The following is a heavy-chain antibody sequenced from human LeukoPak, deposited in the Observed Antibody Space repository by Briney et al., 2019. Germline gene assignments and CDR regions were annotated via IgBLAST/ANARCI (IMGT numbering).Heavy chain of an antibody. V-gene: IGHV1-2*02. CDR2: INPKNGGT. Sequence: ASVKVSCKASGYTFTGYYMHWVRQAPGQGLEWMGLINPKNGGTSYAQKFQGRVTMTRDTSITTAYMELSSPRSDDTAVYYCARDSRVTNGDYWGQGTLVTVSS. J-gene: IGHJ4*02. CDR3: ARDSRVTNGDY. CDR1: GYTFTGYY. D-gene: IGHD3-10*01.